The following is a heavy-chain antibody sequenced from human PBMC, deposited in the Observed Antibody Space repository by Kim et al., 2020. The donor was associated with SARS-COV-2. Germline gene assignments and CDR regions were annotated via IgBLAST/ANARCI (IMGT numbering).Heavy chain of an antibody. V-gene: IGHV4-38-2*02. Sequence: SETLSLTCTVSGYSISSGYYWGWIRQPPGKGLEWIGSIYHSGSTYYNPSLKSRVTISVDTSKNQFSLKLSSVTAADTAVYYCARDSAAGETYFDYWGQGTLVTVSS. D-gene: IGHD6-13*01. J-gene: IGHJ4*02. CDR2: IYHSGST. CDR3: ARDSAAGETYFDY. CDR1: GYSISSGYY.